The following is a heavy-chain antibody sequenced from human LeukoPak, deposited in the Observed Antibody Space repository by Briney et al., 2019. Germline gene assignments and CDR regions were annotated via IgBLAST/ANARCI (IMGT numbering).Heavy chain of an antibody. Sequence: KASETLSLTCTVSGGSISSYYWSWIRQPPGKGLEWIGYIYYSGSTNYNPSLKSRVTISVDTSKNQLSLKLSSVTAADTAVYYCARDLYDSSGYYYYGMDVWGQGTTVTVSS. V-gene: IGHV4-59*01. CDR2: IYYSGST. CDR3: ARDLYDSSGYYYYGMDV. CDR1: GGSISSYY. D-gene: IGHD3-22*01. J-gene: IGHJ6*02.